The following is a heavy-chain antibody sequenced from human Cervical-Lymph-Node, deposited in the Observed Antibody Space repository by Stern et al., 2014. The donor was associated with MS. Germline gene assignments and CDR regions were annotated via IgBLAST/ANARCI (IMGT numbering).Heavy chain of an antibody. CDR1: GVTFSRYW. D-gene: IGHD5-24*01. J-gene: IGHJ4*02. V-gene: IGHV3-7*01. Sequence: LQPGGSLTLSCVASGVTFSRYWMSWVRQTPGKGLECVASINPDGSQKNYVDSVKGRFTISRDNAKNSLYLQMNTLRAEDTAIYYCAREYNWGQGTLVTVSS. CDR2: INPDGSQK. CDR3: AREYN.